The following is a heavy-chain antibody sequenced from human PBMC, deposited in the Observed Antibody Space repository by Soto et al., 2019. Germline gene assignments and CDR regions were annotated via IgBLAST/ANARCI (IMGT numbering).Heavy chain of an antibody. CDR1: GGSINSSNW. J-gene: IGHJ3*02. D-gene: IGHD1-26*01. V-gene: IGHV4-4*02. Sequence: QVQLQESGPGLVKPSGTLSLTCAVSGGSINSSNWWSWVRQPPGKGLEWIGEIYHSGSTNYNPSLQSRVTISVDKSKNQFSLKLSSVTAADTAVYYCARDLKDSGSLVGFDMWGQGTMVTVSS. CDR3: ARDLKDSGSLVGFDM. CDR2: IYHSGST.